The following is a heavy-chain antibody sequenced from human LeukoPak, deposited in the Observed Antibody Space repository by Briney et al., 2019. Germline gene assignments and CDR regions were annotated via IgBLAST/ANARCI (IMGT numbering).Heavy chain of an antibody. J-gene: IGHJ4*02. CDR1: GFTFSGHW. V-gene: IGHV3-7*01. CDR2: INQGGSDK. D-gene: IGHD1-14*01. Sequence: GGSLRLSCAASGFTFSGHWMSWVRQAPGKGLEWVANINQGGSDKYYVDSVKGRSTISRDNANNLLYLQMNSLRGEDTAVYYCTRDRSRAEDDWGQGTLVTVSS. CDR3: TRDRSRAEDD.